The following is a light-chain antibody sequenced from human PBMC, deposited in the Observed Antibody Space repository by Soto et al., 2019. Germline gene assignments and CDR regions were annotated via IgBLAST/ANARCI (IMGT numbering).Light chain of an antibody. CDR3: SSYAGSNNFVV. Sequence: QSVLTQPPSASGSPGQSVTISCTGTSSDVGTYTYISWYQQHAGKAPQLMIYEVNKRPSGVPDRFSASKSGNTASLTVSGLQAEDEAVYYCSSYAGSNNFVVFGGGTKLTVL. J-gene: IGLJ3*02. CDR1: SSDVGTYTY. CDR2: EVN. V-gene: IGLV2-8*01.